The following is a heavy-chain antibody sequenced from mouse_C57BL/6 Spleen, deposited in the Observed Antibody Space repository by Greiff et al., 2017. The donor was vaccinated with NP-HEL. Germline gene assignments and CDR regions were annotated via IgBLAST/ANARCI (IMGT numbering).Heavy chain of an antibody. CDR1: GYTFTSYW. J-gene: IGHJ2*01. CDR3: ARGRDGYYFDY. D-gene: IGHD2-3*01. Sequence: QVQLQQPGAELVMPGASVKLSCKASGYTFTSYWMHWVKQRPGQGLEWIGEIDPSDSYTNYNQKFKGKSTLTVDKSSRTAYMQLSSLTSEDSAVYYCARGRDGYYFDYWGQGTTLTVSS. CDR2: IDPSDSYT. V-gene: IGHV1-69*01.